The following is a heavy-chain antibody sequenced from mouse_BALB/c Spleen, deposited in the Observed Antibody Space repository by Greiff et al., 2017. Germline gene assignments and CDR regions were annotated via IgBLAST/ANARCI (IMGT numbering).Heavy chain of an antibody. CDR2: INPSTGYT. D-gene: IGHD4-1*01. Sequence: QVQLQQSGAELAKPGASVKMSCKASGYTFTSYWMHWVKQRPGQGLEWIGYINPSTGYTEYNQKFKDKATLTADKSSSTAYMQLSSLTSEDSAVYYCAREDWDEGVAYWGQGTLVTVSA. V-gene: IGHV1-7*01. J-gene: IGHJ3*01. CDR1: GYTFTSYW. CDR3: AREDWDEGVAY.